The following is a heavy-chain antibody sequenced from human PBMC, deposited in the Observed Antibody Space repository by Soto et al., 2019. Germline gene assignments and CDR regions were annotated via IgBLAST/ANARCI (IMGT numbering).Heavy chain of an antibody. V-gene: IGHV4-34*01. CDR3: ARGWGRIFDY. CDR1: GGSFSGYY. J-gene: IGHJ4*02. CDR2: INHSGST. Sequence: QVQLQQWGAGLLKPSETLSLTCAVYGGSFSGYYWNWIRQPPGKGLEWIGEINHSGSTNYNPSLKSRVTISVDTSKNQFSLKLSSVTDGGTAVYYCARGWGRIFDYWGQGTLVTVSS. D-gene: IGHD7-27*01.